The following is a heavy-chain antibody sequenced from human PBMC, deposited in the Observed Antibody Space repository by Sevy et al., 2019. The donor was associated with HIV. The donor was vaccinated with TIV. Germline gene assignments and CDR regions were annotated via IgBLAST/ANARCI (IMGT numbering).Heavy chain of an antibody. D-gene: IGHD3-22*01. J-gene: IGHJ4*02. Sequence: GGSLRLSCAASGFSFSTYWMDWVRQAPGKGLEWVANIKQDESEKYYVASVKGRFTISRDNAKNSVYLQMNSLRPEDTAIYYCARGNSGSFDYWGQGTLVTVSS. V-gene: IGHV3-7*04. CDR2: IKQDESEK. CDR3: ARGNSGSFDY. CDR1: GFSFSTYW.